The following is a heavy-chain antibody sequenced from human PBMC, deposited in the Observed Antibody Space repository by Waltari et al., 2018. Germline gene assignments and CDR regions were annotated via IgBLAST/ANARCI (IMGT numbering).Heavy chain of an antibody. CDR2: SYTRGST. CDR3: ARDLSPPNWFDP. CDR1: GDSISRGSYH. Sequence: QLQLQESGPGLVKPSQTLSLTCTVSGDSISRGSYHWSWIRQPAGKGLEWIGRSYTRGSTNYNPSLKSRVTISIDTSRNHFSLKLSSVTAADTAVYYCARDLSPPNWFDPWGQGTLVTVSS. V-gene: IGHV4-61*02. D-gene: IGHD3-3*02. J-gene: IGHJ5*02.